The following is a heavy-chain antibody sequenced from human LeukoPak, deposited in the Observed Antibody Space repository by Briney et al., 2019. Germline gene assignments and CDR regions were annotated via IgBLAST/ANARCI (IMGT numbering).Heavy chain of an antibody. V-gene: IGHV4-59*08. J-gene: IGHJ4*02. D-gene: IGHD4-17*01. CDR3: ARHYRAGLRNPGYFDY. Sequence: SETLSLTCTVSGGSISSYYWSWIRQPPGKGLEWIGYIYYSGSTNYNPSLKSRVTISVDTSKNQFSLKLSSVTAADTAVYYCARHYRAGLRNPGYFDYWGQGTLVTVSS. CDR2: IYYSGST. CDR1: GGSISSYY.